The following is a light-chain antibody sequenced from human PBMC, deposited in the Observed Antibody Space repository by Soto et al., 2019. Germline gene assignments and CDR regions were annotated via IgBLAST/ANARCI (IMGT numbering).Light chain of an antibody. J-gene: IGKJ2*03. CDR1: QSINTY. CDR3: QQGDSTPYS. Sequence: DIQMTQSPSSLSASVGDRVTITCRASQSINTYLNWYQQKPGKAPKLLIYTRSNLQSGVPSRFSGSGSGTDFTLTISSLQPEDFATYFCQQGDSTPYSFGQRTTLEIK. CDR2: TRS. V-gene: IGKV1-39*01.